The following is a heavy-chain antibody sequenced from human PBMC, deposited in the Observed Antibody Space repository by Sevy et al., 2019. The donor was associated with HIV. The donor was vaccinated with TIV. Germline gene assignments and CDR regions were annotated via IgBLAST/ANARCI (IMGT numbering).Heavy chain of an antibody. Sequence: SETLSLTCAVHGGSFSGYYWNWIRQPPGKGLEWIGEINHSGSTNYNPSLKSRVTISVDTSKDQFSLKLSSVTAADTAVYYCARSPPIVVVPGAPSWFDPWGQGTLVTVSS. CDR1: GGSFSGYY. D-gene: IGHD2-2*01. J-gene: IGHJ5*02. CDR2: INHSGST. V-gene: IGHV4-34*01. CDR3: ARSPPIVVVPGAPSWFDP.